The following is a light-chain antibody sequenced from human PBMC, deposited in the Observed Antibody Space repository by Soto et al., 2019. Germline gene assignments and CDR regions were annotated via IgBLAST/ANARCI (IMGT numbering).Light chain of an antibody. Sequence: QSVLTQPASVSGSXXXXXXXXXXGTSXXXXGYNYVSWYQQHPGKAPKLMIYEVSNRPSGVSNRFSGSKSGNTASLTISGLQAEDEADYYCSSYTSSSTLDVVFGGGTKLTVL. CDR2: EVS. CDR1: SXXXXGYNY. CDR3: SSYTSSSTLDVV. V-gene: IGLV2-14*01. J-gene: IGLJ2*01.